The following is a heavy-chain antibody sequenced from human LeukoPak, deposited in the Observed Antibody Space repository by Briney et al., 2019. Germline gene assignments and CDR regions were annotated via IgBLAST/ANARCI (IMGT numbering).Heavy chain of an antibody. D-gene: IGHD1-20*01. Sequence: GGSLRLSCVASGFTFSSSWMHWVRQAPGKGLVWVSLIQSDGSSTSYADSVKGRFTISRDNAKNTLYLRMNSLRPGDTAVYYCARLGSISGAYFDYWGQGTLATVSS. CDR1: GFTFSSSW. CDR2: IQSDGSST. CDR3: ARLGSISGAYFDY. V-gene: IGHV3-74*01. J-gene: IGHJ4*02.